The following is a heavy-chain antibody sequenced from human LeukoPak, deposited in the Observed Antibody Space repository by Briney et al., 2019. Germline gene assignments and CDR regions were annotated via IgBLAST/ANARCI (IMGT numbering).Heavy chain of an antibody. V-gene: IGHV3-30*04. CDR3: ARDLGATIFDFDY. Sequence: GRSLRLSCAASGFTFSSYAMHWVRQAPGKGLEWVAAISYDGPNKYYVDSVKGRFTISRDNSKNTLYLQMNSLRVEDTAVYYCARDLGATIFDFDYWGQGTLATVSS. J-gene: IGHJ4*02. D-gene: IGHD1-26*01. CDR2: ISYDGPNK. CDR1: GFTFSSYA.